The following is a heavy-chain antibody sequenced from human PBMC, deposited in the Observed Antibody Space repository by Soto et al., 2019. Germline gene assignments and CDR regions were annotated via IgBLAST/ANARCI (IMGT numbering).Heavy chain of an antibody. D-gene: IGHD2-21*01. Sequence: GCLGLWCAAARVSVSGPVVTWLLQDTGKGLEWVGNIKQDGSEKYYVDSVKGRFTISRDNAKNSVFLQMNSLTVEETAMYFCASRVRHVAYSCVFDYWGQGTLVTV. V-gene: IGHV3-7*03. J-gene: IGHJ4*02. CDR2: IKQDGSEK. CDR3: ASRVRHVAYSCVFDY. CDR1: RVSVSGPV.